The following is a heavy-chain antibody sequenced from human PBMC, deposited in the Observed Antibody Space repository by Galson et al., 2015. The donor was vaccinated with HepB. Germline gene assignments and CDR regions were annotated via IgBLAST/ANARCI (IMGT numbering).Heavy chain of an antibody. V-gene: IGHV5-51*01. CDR2: IYAGDSDT. J-gene: IGHJ4*02. Sequence: QSGAEVKKPGESLKISCKGSGYSFVDYWIGWVRQRPGKGLEWMGIIYAGDSDTRYSPSFQGQVTISADKSISTAYLQWSSLKASDTAMYYCARIYFDSSGYYLFFDYWGQGTLVTVSS. CDR1: GYSFVDYW. CDR3: ARIYFDSSGYYLFFDY. D-gene: IGHD3-22*01.